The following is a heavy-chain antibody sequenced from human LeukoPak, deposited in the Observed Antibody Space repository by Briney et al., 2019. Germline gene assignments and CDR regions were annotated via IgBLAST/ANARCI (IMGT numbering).Heavy chain of an antibody. CDR2: ISYDGNNK. D-gene: IGHD3-10*01. V-gene: IGHV3-30*18. Sequence: GSLRLSCAASGFTFSNSGMHWVRQAPGKGLEWRAVISYDGNNKQYADSVKGRFTISRDNSKNTLYLQMNSLRGEDTAVYYCAKKWSGDGSYLDCWGQGTQVTVSS. CDR1: GFTFSNSG. CDR3: AKKWSGDGSYLDC. J-gene: IGHJ4*02.